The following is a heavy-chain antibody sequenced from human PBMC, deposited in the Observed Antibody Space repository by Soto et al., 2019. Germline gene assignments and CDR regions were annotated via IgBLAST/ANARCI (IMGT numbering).Heavy chain of an antibody. CDR3: ARDSTLTHQEGCDY. Sequence: PSETVSLTCAVSVYSIYSGYYWDWIRQPPGKGLEWIGSIYHSGSTYYNPSLKSRVTISVDTSKNQFSLNLSSVTAADTAVYYCARDSTLTHQEGCDYWGQGTLVTVSS. CDR1: VYSIYSGYY. V-gene: IGHV4-38-2*02. J-gene: IGHJ4*02. CDR2: IYHSGST. D-gene: IGHD3-9*01.